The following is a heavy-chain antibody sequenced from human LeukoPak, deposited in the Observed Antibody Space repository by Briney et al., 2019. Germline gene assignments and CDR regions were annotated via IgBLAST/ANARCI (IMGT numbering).Heavy chain of an antibody. V-gene: IGHV4-38-2*01. J-gene: IGHJ5*02. CDR2: FYHTGST. Sequence: PPETLSLTCAVSGYSISSNYYWGWIRQPPGKGLEWIGSFYHTGSTYYNPSLKSRVTISLDTSKNQFSLKLNSVTAADTAVYYCARATYSDFWQTPINWFDPWGQGTLVTVSS. CDR3: ARATYSDFWQTPINWFDP. D-gene: IGHD3-3*01. CDR1: GYSISSNYY.